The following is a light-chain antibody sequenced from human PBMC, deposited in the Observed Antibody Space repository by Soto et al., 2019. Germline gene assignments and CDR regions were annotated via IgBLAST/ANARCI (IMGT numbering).Light chain of an antibody. CDR3: SAYTVSRTYV. Sequence: QSALTQPPSASGSPGQSVTISCTGTSSDIGAYDYVSWYQQYPGKAPRLMIYNVYDRPSGISYRFSGSKSGNTASLTISGLQGEDEADYYCSAYTVSRTYVFGTGTKLTVL. V-gene: IGLV2-14*03. CDR2: NVY. CDR1: SSDIGAYDY. J-gene: IGLJ1*01.